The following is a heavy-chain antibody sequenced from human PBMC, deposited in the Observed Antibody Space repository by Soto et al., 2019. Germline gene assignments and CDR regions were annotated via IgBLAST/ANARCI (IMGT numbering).Heavy chain of an antibody. CDR1: GSAFSSYN. CDR2: ISTSGSTI. Sequence: PGGSLRLSCAASGSAFSSYNMNWVRQAPGKGLEWVSYISTSGSTIYYAESVKGRFTISRDNSKKTLYLQMNSLRAEDTAVYYCAKDPPTYDRWGQGTMVTVSS. V-gene: IGHV3-48*01. CDR3: AKDPPTYDR. J-gene: IGHJ3*01.